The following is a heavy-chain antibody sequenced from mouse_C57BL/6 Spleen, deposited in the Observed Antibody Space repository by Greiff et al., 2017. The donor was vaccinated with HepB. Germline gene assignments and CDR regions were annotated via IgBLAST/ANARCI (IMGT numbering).Heavy chain of an antibody. Sequence: QVQLQQSGAELVRPGTSVKMSCKASGYTFTSYWIGWAKQRPGHGLEWIGDIYPGGGYTNYNEKFKGKATLTADKSSSTAYMQFSSLTSEDSAIYYCARRYGSSSYYFDYWGQGTTLTVSS. CDR2: IYPGGGYT. CDR3: ARRYGSSSYYFDY. J-gene: IGHJ2*01. CDR1: GYTFTSYW. D-gene: IGHD1-1*01. V-gene: IGHV1-63*01.